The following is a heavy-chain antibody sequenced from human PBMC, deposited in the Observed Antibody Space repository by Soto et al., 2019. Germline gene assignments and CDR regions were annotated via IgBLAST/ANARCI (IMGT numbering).Heavy chain of an antibody. CDR1: GFTFSTYA. J-gene: IGHJ6*02. D-gene: IGHD1-26*01. V-gene: IGHV3-23*01. CDR2: IDDSGVGT. CDR3: VKGQSSTWSQTGGMDV. Sequence: EVQLLESGGSLVQPGGSLRLSCAASGFTFSTYAMTWVRQAPGKGLEWVSGIDDSGVGTYYADSVKGRLTISRDNSKNMLYLQMGSLRAEDTAVYYCVKGQSSTWSQTGGMDVWGQGTTVTVSS.